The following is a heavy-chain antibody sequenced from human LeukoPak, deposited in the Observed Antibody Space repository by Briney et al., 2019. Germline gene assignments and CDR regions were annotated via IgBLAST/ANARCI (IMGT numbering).Heavy chain of an antibody. D-gene: IGHD5-18*01. CDR2: ISSSSSYI. CDR1: GFTVSSNY. J-gene: IGHJ4*02. V-gene: IGHV3-21*01. CDR3: AKSPDSYGFY. Sequence: PGGSLRLSCAASGFTVSSNYMSWVRQAPGKGLEWVSSISSSSSYIYYADSVKGRFTISRDNAKNSLYLQMNSLRAEDTAVYYCAKSPDSYGFYWGQGTLVTVSS.